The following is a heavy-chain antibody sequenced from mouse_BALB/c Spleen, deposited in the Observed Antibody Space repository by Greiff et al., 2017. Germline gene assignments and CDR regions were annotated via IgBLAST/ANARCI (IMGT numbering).Heavy chain of an antibody. CDR3: ARGRRGFAY. CDR1: GFAFSSYD. CDR2: ISSGGGST. J-gene: IGHJ3*01. V-gene: IGHV5-12-1*01. Sequence: EVQRVESGGGLVKPGGSLKLSCAASGFAFSSYDMSWVRQTPEKRLEWVAYISSGGGSTYYPDTVKGRFTISRDNAKNTLYLQMSSLKSEDTAMYYCARGRRGFAYWGQGTLVTVSA.